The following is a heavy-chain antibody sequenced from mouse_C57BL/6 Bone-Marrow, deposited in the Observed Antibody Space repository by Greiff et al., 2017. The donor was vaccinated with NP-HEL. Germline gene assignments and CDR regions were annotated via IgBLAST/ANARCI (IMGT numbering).Heavy chain of an antibody. J-gene: IGHJ3*01. D-gene: IGHD4-1*01. V-gene: IGHV1-87*01. Sequence: QVQLKESGPELARPWASVKISCPAFYTFSRRVHFAIRDTTYWMQWVKQRPGQGLEWFGAISPGNGETSYIQKFKGKATWTADKSSSTAYMQLSSLTSEDSAVYYGAWGGTGNGFAYWGQGTLVTVSA. CDR1: YTFSRRVH. CDR2: GQGLEWFG. CDR3: SEDSAVYYGAWGGTGNGFAY.